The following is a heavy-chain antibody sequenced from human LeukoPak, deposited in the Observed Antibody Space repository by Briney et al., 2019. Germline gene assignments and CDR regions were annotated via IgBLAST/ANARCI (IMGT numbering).Heavy chain of an antibody. CDR3: ARIGTHVGQTDY. V-gene: IGHV3-48*03. J-gene: IGHJ4*02. CDR2: ISSSGHMI. Sequence: GGSLRLSCAASGFIFSNHEMYWVRQAPGKGLEWLSYISSSGHMIYYADSVKGRFTVSGDNAKNSLYLQMNPLRDEDTALYYCARIGTHVGQTDYWGQGTLVIVSS. CDR1: GFIFSNHE. D-gene: IGHD1-26*01.